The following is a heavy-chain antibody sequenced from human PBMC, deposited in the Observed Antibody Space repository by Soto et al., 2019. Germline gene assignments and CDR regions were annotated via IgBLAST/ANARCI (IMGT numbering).Heavy chain of an antibody. V-gene: IGHV3-74*01. CDR2: IRSDGGDT. J-gene: IGHJ4*02. D-gene: IGHD3-10*01. Sequence: LRLSFAASGFTFISYWIHWVRQAPGKGLVWVSRIRSDGGDTNYADSVKGRFTISRDNAKNTLYLQMNSLRAEDTAVYYCARDRIIGSGSCDNWGLGTLVTVSS. CDR3: ARDRIIGSGSCDN. CDR1: GFTFISYW.